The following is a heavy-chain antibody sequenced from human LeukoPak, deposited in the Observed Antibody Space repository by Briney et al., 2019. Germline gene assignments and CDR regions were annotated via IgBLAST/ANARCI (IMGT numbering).Heavy chain of an antibody. J-gene: IGHJ5*02. CDR1: GGSISSGGYY. CDR3: ARHGYSYTPWFDP. Sequence: MTSETLSLTCTVSGGSISSGGYYWSWIRQHPGKGLEWIGYIYYSGSTYYNPSLKSRVTISVDTSKNQFSLKLSSVTAADTAVYYCARHGYSYTPWFDPWGQGTLVTVSS. V-gene: IGHV4-31*03. CDR2: IYYSGST. D-gene: IGHD5-18*01.